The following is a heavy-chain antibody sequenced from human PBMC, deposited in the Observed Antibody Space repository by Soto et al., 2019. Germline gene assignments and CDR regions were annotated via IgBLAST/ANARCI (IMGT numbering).Heavy chain of an antibody. V-gene: IGHV4-31*03. J-gene: IGHJ6*02. D-gene: IGHD2-21*02. CDR2: IYYSGSP. CDR1: GGSIKCGGYC. CDR3: ARDLWGYCGTDCYPLDV. Sequence: SEALPLTCTVAGGSIKCGGYCWHEIRRHPGEGLEWIGYIYYSGSPCYSPSLKSRVTISVDTSKNQCSLKLSSVTAADTAVYYCARDLWGYCGTDCYPLDVWGQGTTVT.